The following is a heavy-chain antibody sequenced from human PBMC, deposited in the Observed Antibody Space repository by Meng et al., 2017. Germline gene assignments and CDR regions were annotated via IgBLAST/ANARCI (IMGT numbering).Heavy chain of an antibody. D-gene: IGHD5-12*01. Sequence: SLKISCAASGFTFDDYATHRVRQAPGKGLEWVSGISWNSGSIGYADSVKGRFTISRDNAKNSLYLQMNSLRAEDTALYYCAKGGYSGYDSIFGDYWGQGTLVTVSS. CDR3: AKGGYSGYDSIFGDY. CDR1: GFTFDDYA. CDR2: ISWNSGSI. J-gene: IGHJ4*02. V-gene: IGHV3-9*01.